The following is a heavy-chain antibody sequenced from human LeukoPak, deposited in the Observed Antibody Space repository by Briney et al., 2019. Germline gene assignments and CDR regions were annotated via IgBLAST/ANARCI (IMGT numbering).Heavy chain of an antibody. CDR2: INHSGST. Sequence: SETLSLTCAVYGGSFSGYYWSWIRQPPGKGLEWIGEINHSGSTNYNPSLKSRVSISLDTSKNHFSLNLNSVTAADTAVYYCASGPLRILTGYSESYYYYYMDVWGKGTTVTVSS. CDR3: ASGPLRILTGYSESYYYYYMDV. J-gene: IGHJ6*03. D-gene: IGHD3-9*01. V-gene: IGHV4-34*01. CDR1: GGSFSGYY.